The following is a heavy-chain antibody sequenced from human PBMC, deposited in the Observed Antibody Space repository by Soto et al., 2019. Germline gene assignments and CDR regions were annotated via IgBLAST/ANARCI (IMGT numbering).Heavy chain of an antibody. Sequence: GASVKVSCKASGGTFSSYAISWVRQAPGQGLKWMGGIIPIFGTANYAQKFQGRVTITADESTSTAYMELSSLRSEDTAVYYCARDWVVRSLFDIWGPGTMVTVSS. CDR3: ARDWVVRSLFDI. D-gene: IGHD3-10*01. CDR2: IIPIFGTA. J-gene: IGHJ3*02. CDR1: GGTFSSYA. V-gene: IGHV1-69*13.